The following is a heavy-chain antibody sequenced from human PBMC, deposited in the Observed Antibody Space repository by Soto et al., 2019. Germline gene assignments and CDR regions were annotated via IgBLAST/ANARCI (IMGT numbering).Heavy chain of an antibody. CDR2: INPNSGGT. Sequence: ASVKVSCKASGYTFTGYYMHWVRQAPGQGLEWMGWINPNSGGTNYAQKFQGRVTMTRDTSISTAYMELSRLRSDDTAMYYCATLDTPYSSGWYSPGGYFDYWGQGTLVTVSS. V-gene: IGHV1-2*02. CDR1: GYTFTGYY. CDR3: ATLDTPYSSGWYSPGGYFDY. J-gene: IGHJ4*02. D-gene: IGHD6-19*01.